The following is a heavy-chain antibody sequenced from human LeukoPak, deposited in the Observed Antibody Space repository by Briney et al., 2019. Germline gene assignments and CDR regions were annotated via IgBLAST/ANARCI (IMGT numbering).Heavy chain of an antibody. CDR1: GFAFSSYA. CDR2: IGGSSGAT. J-gene: IGHJ4*02. V-gene: IGHV3-23*01. Sequence: GGSLRLSCAASGFAFSSYAMTWVRQAPGKGLEWVSTIGGSSGATYYADSVKGRFTISRDNSKNTLYLEMNSLSPDDTAVYYCARGVEPLAANTLAYWGQGTLVTVSS. CDR3: ARGVEPLAANTLAY. D-gene: IGHD1-14*01.